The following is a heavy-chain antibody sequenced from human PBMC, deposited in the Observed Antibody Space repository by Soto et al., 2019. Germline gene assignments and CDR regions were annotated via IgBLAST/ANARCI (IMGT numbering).Heavy chain of an antibody. Sequence: QVRLVQSGAEVKKPGSSVTVSCKASGGTFNTYTFSWVRQAPGQGLEWMGSILPILGSLNYAQRFQGRLSITADYSTTTAYMELSSLTSQDTAMYYCMRIPRYSFPTSDPLDNWGQGTLVTVSS. V-gene: IGHV1-69*08. CDR1: GGTFNTYT. CDR3: MRIPRYSFPTSDPLDN. J-gene: IGHJ4*02. CDR2: ILPILGSL. D-gene: IGHD4-4*01.